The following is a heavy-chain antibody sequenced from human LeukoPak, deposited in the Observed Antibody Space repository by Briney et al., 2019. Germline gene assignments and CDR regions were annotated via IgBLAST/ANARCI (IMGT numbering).Heavy chain of an antibody. CDR1: GGSISSYY. D-gene: IGHD3-22*01. Sequence: SETLSLTCTVSGGSISSYYWGWIRQPPGKGLEWIGSIYYSGSTYYNPSLKSRVTISVDTSKNQFSLKLSSVTAADTAVYYCARPLTYYYDSSGYYREDDAFDIWGQGTMVTVSS. V-gene: IGHV4-39*07. CDR2: IYYSGST. J-gene: IGHJ3*02. CDR3: ARPLTYYYDSSGYYREDDAFDI.